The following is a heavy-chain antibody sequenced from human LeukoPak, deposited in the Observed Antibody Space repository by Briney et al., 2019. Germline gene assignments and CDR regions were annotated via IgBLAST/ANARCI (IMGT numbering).Heavy chain of an antibody. CDR3: ARQADYGGNSVFGY. CDR2: IYFGDSDT. D-gene: IGHD4-23*01. CDR1: GYSFTTYW. J-gene: IGHJ4*02. Sequence: GESLKISCEGSGYSFTTYWIGWVRQMPGKGLEWMGIIYFGDSDTRYSPSFQGQVIISADKPISTAYLQWSSLKASDTAMYYCARQADYGGNSVFGYWGQGTLVTVSS. V-gene: IGHV5-51*01.